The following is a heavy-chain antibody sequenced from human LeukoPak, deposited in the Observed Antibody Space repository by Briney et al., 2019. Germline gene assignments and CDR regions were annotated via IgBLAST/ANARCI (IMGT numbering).Heavy chain of an antibody. Sequence: PSETLSLTCAVYGGSFSGYYWSWIRQPPGKGLEWIGEINHSGSTNYNPSLKSRVTISVDTSKNQFSLKLSSVTAADTAVYYCAGEQVGDGYTFDYWGQGTLVTVSS. CDR3: AGEQVGDGYTFDY. J-gene: IGHJ4*02. CDR1: GGSFSGYY. V-gene: IGHV4-34*01. D-gene: IGHD5-24*01. CDR2: INHSGST.